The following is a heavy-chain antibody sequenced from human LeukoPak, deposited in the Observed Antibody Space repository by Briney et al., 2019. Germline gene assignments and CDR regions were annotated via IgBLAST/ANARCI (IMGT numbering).Heavy chain of an antibody. CDR2: ISAYNGNT. J-gene: IGHJ4*02. Sequence: GASVKVSCKASGYTFTSYGISWVRQAPGQGLEWMGWISAYNGNTNYAQKLQGRVTMTTDTSTSTAYMELRSLRSDDTAVYYCARGRGTEWELLSVDYWGQGTLVTVSS. CDR3: ARGRGTEWELLSVDY. CDR1: GYTFTSYG. V-gene: IGHV1-18*01. D-gene: IGHD1-26*01.